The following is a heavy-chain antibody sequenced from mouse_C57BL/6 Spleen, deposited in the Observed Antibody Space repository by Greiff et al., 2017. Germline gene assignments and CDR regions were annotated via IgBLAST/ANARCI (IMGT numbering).Heavy chain of an antibody. CDR1: GYTFTDYN. CDR2: INPNNGGT. V-gene: IGHV1-18*01. CDR3: AKGVYDHGGYAMDY. Sequence: VQLQQSGPELVKPGASVKIPCKASGYTFTDYNMDWVKQSHGKSLEWIGDINPNNGGTIYNQKFRGKATLTVDKSSSTAYMELRSLTSEDTAVYYCAKGVYDHGGYAMDYWGQGTSVTVSS. D-gene: IGHD2-4*01. J-gene: IGHJ4*01.